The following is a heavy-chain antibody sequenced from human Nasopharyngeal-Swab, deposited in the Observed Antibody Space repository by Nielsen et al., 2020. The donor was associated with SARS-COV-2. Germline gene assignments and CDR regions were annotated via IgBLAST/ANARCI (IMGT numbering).Heavy chain of an antibody. D-gene: IGHD6-13*01. J-gene: IGHJ4*02. CDR2: ISSSSSYI. CDR1: GFTFSSYS. CDR3: ARDQAAAGTMCY. Sequence: GGSLRLSCAASGFTFSSYSMNWVRQAPGQGLEWVSSISSSSSYIYYADSVKGRFTISRDNAKNSLYLQMNSLRAEDTAVYYCARDQAAAGTMCYWGQGTLVTVSS. V-gene: IGHV3-21*01.